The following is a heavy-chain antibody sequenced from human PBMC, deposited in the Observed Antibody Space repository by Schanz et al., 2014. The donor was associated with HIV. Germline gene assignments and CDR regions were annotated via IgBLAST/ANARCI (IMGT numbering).Heavy chain of an antibody. CDR2: INAYNGNT. Sequence: QVQLVQSGAEVKKPGSSVKVSCKASGGTFSNYAISWVRQAPGQGLEWMGWINAYNGNTHYAQKLQGRVTMTTDTSTSTAYMELRSLRSDDTAVYYCARVLEVGTWGFVYWGQGTLVTVSS. V-gene: IGHV1-18*01. CDR3: ARVLEVGTWGFVY. D-gene: IGHD3-10*01. J-gene: IGHJ4*02. CDR1: GGTFSNYA.